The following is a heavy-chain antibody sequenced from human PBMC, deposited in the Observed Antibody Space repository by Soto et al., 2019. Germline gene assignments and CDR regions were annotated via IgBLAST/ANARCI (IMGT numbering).Heavy chain of an antibody. CDR3: ARVNVAATQIYYYYYGMDV. Sequence: GGSLRLSCAASGFTFSSYWMHWVRQAPGKGLVWVSRINSDGSSTSYADSVKGRFTISRDNAKNTLYLQMNSLRAEDTAVYYCARVNVAATQIYYYYYGMDVWGQGTTVTVSS. CDR1: GFTFSSYW. CDR2: INSDGSST. V-gene: IGHV3-74*01. D-gene: IGHD6-13*01. J-gene: IGHJ6*02.